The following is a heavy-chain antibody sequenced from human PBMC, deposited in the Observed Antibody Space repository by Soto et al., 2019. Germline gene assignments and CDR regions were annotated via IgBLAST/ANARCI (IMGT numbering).Heavy chain of an antibody. J-gene: IGHJ6*02. Sequence: GGSLRLCCAASGFTFSSYGMHWVRQAPGKGLEWVAVISYDGSNKYYADSVKGRFTISRDNSKNTLYLQMNSLRAEDTAVYYCAHGSGNIYYYYGMDVWGQGTTVIVSS. CDR2: ISYDGSNK. CDR3: AHGSGNIYYYYGMDV. D-gene: IGHD3-10*01. V-gene: IGHV3-30*03. CDR1: GFTFSSYG.